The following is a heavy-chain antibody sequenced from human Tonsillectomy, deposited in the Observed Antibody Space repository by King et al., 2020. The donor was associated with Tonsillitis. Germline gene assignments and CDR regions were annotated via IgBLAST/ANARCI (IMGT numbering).Heavy chain of an antibody. CDR1: GFTFGAYW. V-gene: IGHV3-7*03. CDR3: ARGDNNSGDY. J-gene: IGHJ4*02. Sequence: VQLVESGGGLVQPGGSLRLSCAASGFTFGAYWMTWVRQAPGKGLEWVANMNEDGSVKYHVDSVKGRITISRDNAKNSLYLQMNSLRAEDTALYYCARGDNNSGDYWGQGTLVTVSS. D-gene: IGHD1-1*01. CDR2: MNEDGSVK.